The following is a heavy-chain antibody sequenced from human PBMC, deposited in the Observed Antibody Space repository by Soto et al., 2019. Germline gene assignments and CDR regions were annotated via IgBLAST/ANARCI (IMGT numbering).Heavy chain of an antibody. D-gene: IGHD5-18*01. CDR3: ARPGYSYGNHPFDY. CDR1: GGSFRCYY. J-gene: IGHJ4*02. V-gene: IGHV4-34*01. Sequence: PSETLYLTCAVYGGSFRCYYWSWILRPPGKGLEWIGEINHSGSNNYNPPLKSRVTIPVDTSKHQFSMKLRSVTAADTAVYYCARPGYSYGNHPFDYWGQGILVTVSS. CDR2: INHSGSN.